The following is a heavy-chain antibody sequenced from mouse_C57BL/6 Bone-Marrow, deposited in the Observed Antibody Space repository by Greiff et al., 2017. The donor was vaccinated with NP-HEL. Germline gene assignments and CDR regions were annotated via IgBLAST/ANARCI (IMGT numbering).Heavy chain of an antibody. CDR1: GFTFSDYG. CDR3: ARHFYCGNYDWYIDV. Sequence: VQLKESGGGLVQPGGSLKLSCAASGFTFSDYGMAWVRQAPRKGPEWVAFISNLAYSIYYADTVTGRFTISRENAKNTLYLEMSSLRSEDTAMYYCARHFYCGNYDWYIDVWGTGTSVTVSS. D-gene: IGHD2-1*01. V-gene: IGHV5-15*01. J-gene: IGHJ1*03. CDR2: ISNLAYSI.